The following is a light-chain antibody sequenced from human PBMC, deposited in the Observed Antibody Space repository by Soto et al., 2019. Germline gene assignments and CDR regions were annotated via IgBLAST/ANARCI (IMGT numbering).Light chain of an antibody. Sequence: EIVLTQSPGTLSLSPGERATLSCRASQSVARNLLAWFQQRPGQPPRLLIDDATGSATGIPGSFSGGGSATDFTPTINRLDPEDSAVYYCHQYASSPHTFGQGTKLEIK. CDR3: HQYASSPHT. CDR2: DAT. J-gene: IGKJ2*01. CDR1: QSVARNL. V-gene: IGKV3-20*01.